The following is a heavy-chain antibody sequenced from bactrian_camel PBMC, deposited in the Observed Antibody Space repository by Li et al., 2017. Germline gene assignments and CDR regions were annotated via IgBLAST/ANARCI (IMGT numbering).Heavy chain of an antibody. CDR3: VATDGLTCYKSGNYVY. Sequence: VQLVESGGDSVQAGGSLRLSCTTSTATANIASMGWFRQAPEKEREGVAFIDSDGKTLYTDSVKGRFTISLDSAKNMLYLQMTSLKPEDTAVYYCVATDGLTCYKSGNYVYWGQGTQVTVS. CDR2: IDSDGKT. J-gene: IGHJ4*01. CDR1: TATANIAS. D-gene: IGHD2*01. V-gene: IGHV3S53*01.